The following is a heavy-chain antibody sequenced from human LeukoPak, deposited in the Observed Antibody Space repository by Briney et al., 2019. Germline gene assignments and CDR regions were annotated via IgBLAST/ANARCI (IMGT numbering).Heavy chain of an antibody. J-gene: IGHJ6*02. D-gene: IGHD3-10*01. CDR1: GFTFYEYG. CDR2: INWNGGST. CDR3: ARAPTTMVRGVLYYYYGMDV. V-gene: IGHV3-20*04. Sequence: GGSLRLFCAASGFTFYEYGMSWVRQAPGKGLEWVSGINWNGGSTGYADSVKGRFTISRDNAKNSLYLQMNSLRAEDTALYYCARAPTTMVRGVLYYYYGMDVWGQGTTVTVSS.